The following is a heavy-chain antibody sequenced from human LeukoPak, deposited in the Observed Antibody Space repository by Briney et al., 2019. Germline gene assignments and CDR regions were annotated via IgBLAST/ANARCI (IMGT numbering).Heavy chain of an antibody. CDR1: GGSFSTYY. V-gene: IGHV4-34*01. Sequence: NPSETLSLTCAVYGGSFSTYYWSWIRQPPGKGLEWIGEINHSGSTNYNPSLKSRVTISIDTSKNQFSLKLSSVTAADTAVYYCASQRIAVAGTQFDYWGQGTLVTVSS. CDR2: INHSGST. D-gene: IGHD6-19*01. J-gene: IGHJ4*02. CDR3: ASQRIAVAGTQFDY.